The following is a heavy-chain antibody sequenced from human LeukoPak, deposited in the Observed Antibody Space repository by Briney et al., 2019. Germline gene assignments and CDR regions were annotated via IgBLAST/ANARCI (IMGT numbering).Heavy chain of an antibody. D-gene: IGHD2-15*01. CDR1: GFTFSSYA. CDR3: AKDGIVVVVAAFANAFDI. J-gene: IGHJ3*02. V-gene: IGHV3-23*01. Sequence: GGSLRLSCAASGFTFSSYAMSWVRQAPGKGLEWVSAISGSGGSTYYADSVKGRFTISRDNSKNTLYLQMNSLRAEDTAVYYCAKDGIVVVVAAFANAFDIWGQGTMVTVSS. CDR2: ISGSGGST.